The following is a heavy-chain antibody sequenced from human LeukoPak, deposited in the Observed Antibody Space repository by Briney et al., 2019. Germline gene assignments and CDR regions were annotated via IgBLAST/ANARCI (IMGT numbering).Heavy chain of an antibody. V-gene: IGHV4-39*01. CDR2: IYDSGNT. CDR1: GVSISGSGYY. Sequence: SETLSLTCSVSGVSISGSGYYWAWIRQPPGKGLEWIGNIYDSGNTYYNPSLKSRFTISVDTSKNQFSLELNSVTAADTAVYFCARRCRSTSCYHYWGQGTLVTVSS. J-gene: IGHJ4*02. CDR3: ARRCRSTSCYHY. D-gene: IGHD2-2*01.